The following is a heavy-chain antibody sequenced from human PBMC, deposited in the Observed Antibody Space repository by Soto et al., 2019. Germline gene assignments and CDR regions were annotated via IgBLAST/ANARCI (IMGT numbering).Heavy chain of an antibody. J-gene: IGHJ3*02. Sequence: QVQLVQSGAEVKKPGSSVKVSCKASGGTFSSYAISWVRQAPGQGLEWMGGIIPIFGTANYAQKFQGRVTITADESTSTAYMERSSLRYEDTAVYYCAGGSLDYYDSGRGAFDIWGQGTMVTVSS. CDR1: GGTFSSYA. V-gene: IGHV1-69*01. CDR2: IIPIFGTA. D-gene: IGHD3-22*01. CDR3: AGGSLDYYDSGRGAFDI.